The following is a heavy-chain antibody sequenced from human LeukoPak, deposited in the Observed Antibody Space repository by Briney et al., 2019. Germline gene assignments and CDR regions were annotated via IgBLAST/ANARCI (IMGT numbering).Heavy chain of an antibody. CDR1: GGSISSGGYS. V-gene: IGHV4-30-2*01. CDR2: IYHSGST. D-gene: IGHD6-13*01. J-gene: IGHJ4*02. CDR3: ARGATTAAAGRAFDY. Sequence: SETLSLTCAVSGGSISSGGYSWSWIRQPPGKGLEWIGYIYHSGSTYYNPSLKSRVTISVDRSKNQFSLKLSSVTAADTAVYYCARGATTAAAGRAFDYWGQGTLVTVSS.